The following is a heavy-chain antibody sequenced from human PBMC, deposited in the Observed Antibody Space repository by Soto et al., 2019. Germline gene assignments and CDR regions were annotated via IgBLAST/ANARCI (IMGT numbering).Heavy chain of an antibody. D-gene: IGHD2-15*01. V-gene: IGHV4-34*01. CDR2: INHSGST. J-gene: IGHJ6*02. CDR1: GGSFSVYY. CDR3: AMDLRYCSGGSCSKGNV. Sequence: QVQLQQWGAGLLKPSETLSLTCAVYGGSFSVYYLSWIRQPPGRGLKWIGEINHSGSTNYNPSLKSRVTISVETSQNQYSLKLSSVTAADTAVYYSAMDLRYCSGGSCSKGNVWGQVPTVTVAS.